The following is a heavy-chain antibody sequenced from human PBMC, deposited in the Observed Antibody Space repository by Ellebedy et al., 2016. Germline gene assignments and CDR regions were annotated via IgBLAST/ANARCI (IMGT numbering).Heavy chain of an antibody. CDR2: VNREGRIT. V-gene: IGHV3-74*01. CDR3: ARGSITVFGGVDV. Sequence: GGSLRPSXPASGSSSSSLWMHWVRQAPGKGLEWVSLVNREGRITSYADSVKGRFTISRDNAKNTLYLQMNSLRAEDTAVYYCARGSITVFGGVDVWGKGATVTVSS. CDR1: GSSSSSLW. D-gene: IGHD3-3*01. J-gene: IGHJ6*04.